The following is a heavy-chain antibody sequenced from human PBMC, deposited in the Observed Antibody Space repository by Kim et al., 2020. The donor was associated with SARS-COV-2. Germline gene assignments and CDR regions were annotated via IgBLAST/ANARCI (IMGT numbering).Heavy chain of an antibody. CDR2: INTDGRTT. CDR1: EFTFSSFW. J-gene: IGHJ4*02. Sequence: GGSLRLSCTVSEFTFSSFWMHWVRQAPGKGLVWVSRINTDGRTTDSADSVKGRFTISRDNAKNTLYLQMNSLRGEDTAIYYCVKDLEGEWDSWGQVTLVT. D-gene: IGHD3-10*01. V-gene: IGHV3-74*01. CDR3: VKDLEGEWDS.